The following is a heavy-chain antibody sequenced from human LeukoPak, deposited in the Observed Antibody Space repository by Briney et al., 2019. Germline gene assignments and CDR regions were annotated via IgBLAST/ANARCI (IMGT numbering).Heavy chain of an antibody. CDR3: ASKSTDHGELRFDY. J-gene: IGHJ4*02. D-gene: IGHD4-17*01. CDR1: GGSISPYY. V-gene: IGHV4-59*01. Sequence: SETLSLTCTVSGGSISPYYWSWIRQPPGKGLEWIGYIYYSGSTNYNPSLKNRVSMSVDTSKNQFSLKLNSVTAADTAVYYCASKSTDHGELRFDYWGQGTLVTVSS. CDR2: IYYSGST.